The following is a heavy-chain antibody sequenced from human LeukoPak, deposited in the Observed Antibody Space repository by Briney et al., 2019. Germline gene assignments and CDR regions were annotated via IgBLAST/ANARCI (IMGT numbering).Heavy chain of an antibody. J-gene: IGHJ4*02. Sequence: PSETLSLTCTVSGGSISSSSYYWGWIRQPPGKGLEWIGSIYYSGNTYYNPSLKSRVTISIDTSKNQFSLKLSSVTAADTAVYYCANSANYGGNSGYFDYWGQGTLVPVSS. CDR3: ANSANYGGNSGYFDY. D-gene: IGHD4-23*01. CDR2: IYYSGNT. V-gene: IGHV4-39*01. CDR1: GGSISSSSYY.